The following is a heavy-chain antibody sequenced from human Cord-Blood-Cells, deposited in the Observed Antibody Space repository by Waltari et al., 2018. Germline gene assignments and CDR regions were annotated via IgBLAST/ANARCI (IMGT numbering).Heavy chain of an antibody. Sequence: QVQLQQWGAGLLKPSATLSLTCAVHGGSFSGSYCSWIRQPPEKGLEWIEEINHSGSTNNTPSLKSRVTISVDTSKNQFSLKLSSVTAADTAVYYCARAYLGGDAFDIWGQGTMVTVSS. CDR1: GGSFSGSY. CDR2: INHSGST. V-gene: IGHV4-34*01. CDR3: ARAYLGGDAFDI. J-gene: IGHJ3*02.